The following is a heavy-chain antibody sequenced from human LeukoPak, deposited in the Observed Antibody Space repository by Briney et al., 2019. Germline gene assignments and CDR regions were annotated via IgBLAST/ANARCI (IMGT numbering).Heavy chain of an antibody. D-gene: IGHD2-2*01. V-gene: IGHV3-49*04. Sequence: GGSLRLSCTTSGFTFGDYAMSWVRQAPGKGLEWVGFIRSKAYGGTTEYAASVKGRFTISRDDSKSIAYLQMNSLKIEDTAVYYCTRVGYCSSTSCHYFDYWGQGTLVTVSS. CDR2: IRSKAYGGTT. CDR1: GFTFGDYA. J-gene: IGHJ4*02. CDR3: TRVGYCSSTSCHYFDY.